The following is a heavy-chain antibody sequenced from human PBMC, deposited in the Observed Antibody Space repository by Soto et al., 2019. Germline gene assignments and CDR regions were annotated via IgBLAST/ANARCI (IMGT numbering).Heavy chain of an antibody. V-gene: IGHV3-23*01. Sequence: EVQLLESGGGLVQPGGSLRLSCAASGFTFSNYAMSWVRQAPGKGLEWVSTFTGSGGITHYADSVKGRFTISRDNSKNSLYLQRNSLRAEDTAVYYCAKDQVQVDSSGYTTDYWGQGTLVTVSS. J-gene: IGHJ4*02. CDR3: AKDQVQVDSSGYTTDY. D-gene: IGHD3-22*01. CDR1: GFTFSNYA. CDR2: FTGSGGIT.